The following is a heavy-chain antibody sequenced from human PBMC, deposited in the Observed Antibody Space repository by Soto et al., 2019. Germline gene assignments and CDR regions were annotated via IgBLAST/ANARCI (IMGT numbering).Heavy chain of an antibody. CDR2: IIPIFGTA. CDR1: GGTFSSYA. CDR3: ARDAGYYYGSGSYYTPDYYYYGMDV. J-gene: IGHJ6*02. D-gene: IGHD3-10*01. V-gene: IGHV1-69*01. Sequence: QVQLVQSGAEVKKPGSSVKVSCKASGGTFSSYAISWVRQAPGQGLEWMGGIIPIFGTANYAQKFQGRVTITADESTSTDYMELSSLRSEDTAVYYCARDAGYYYGSGSYYTPDYYYYGMDVWGQGTTVTVSS.